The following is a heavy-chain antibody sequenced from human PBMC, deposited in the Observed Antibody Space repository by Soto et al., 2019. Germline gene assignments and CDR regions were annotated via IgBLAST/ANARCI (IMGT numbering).Heavy chain of an antibody. V-gene: IGHV3-30-3*01. CDR3: ARDSSIGAADYYFDY. J-gene: IGHJ4*02. Sequence: GGSLRLSCAASGFTFSSYAMHWVRQAPGKGLEWVAVISYNGGNKYYTDSAKGRFTISRDNSKNTLYLQMSSLRPEDTAVYYCARDSSIGAADYYFDYWGQGALVTSPQ. CDR1: GFTFSSYA. D-gene: IGHD6-13*01. CDR2: ISYNGGNK.